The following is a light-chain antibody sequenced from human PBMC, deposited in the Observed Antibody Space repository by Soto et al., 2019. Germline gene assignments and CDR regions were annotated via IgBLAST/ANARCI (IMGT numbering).Light chain of an antibody. CDR1: SSDVGGYNY. V-gene: IGLV2-11*01. Sequence: QSALTQPRSVSGSPGQSVAISCTGTSSDVGGYNYVSWYQQHPGKAPKVMIFDVNKRPSGVPDRFSGSKSGNTASLTISGLQAEDEADYYCCSYAGRYTYAFGNGTKVTVL. CDR3: CSYAGRYTYA. CDR2: DVN. J-gene: IGLJ1*01.